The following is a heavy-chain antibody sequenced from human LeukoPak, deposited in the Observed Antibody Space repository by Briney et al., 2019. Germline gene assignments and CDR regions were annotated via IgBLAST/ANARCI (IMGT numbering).Heavy chain of an antibody. J-gene: IGHJ4*02. D-gene: IGHD3-10*01. Sequence: GGSLRLSCAASGFTFSDHFMDWVRQAPGKGLEWVGRTRNKANSYTTEYAASVKGRFTVSRDDSKSSLYLQMNSLKTEDTAVYYCARGYGSGYPGLYFVPWGQGTLVTVSS. CDR3: ARGYGSGYPGLYFVP. CDR1: GFTFSDHF. V-gene: IGHV3-72*01. CDR2: TRNKANSYTT.